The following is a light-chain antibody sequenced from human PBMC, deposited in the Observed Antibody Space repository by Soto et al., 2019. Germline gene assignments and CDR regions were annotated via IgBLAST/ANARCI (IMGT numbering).Light chain of an antibody. CDR1: NIASKN. CDR2: RDN. J-gene: IGLJ3*02. Sequence: SYELTQPLSVSVALGQTARITCGGNNIASKNVHWYQQKPGQAPVLVIYRDNNRPSGIPERFSGSNSGNTATLTISRAQAGDEADYYCQVWYSSTAVFGGGTKVTVL. V-gene: IGLV3-9*01. CDR3: QVWYSSTAV.